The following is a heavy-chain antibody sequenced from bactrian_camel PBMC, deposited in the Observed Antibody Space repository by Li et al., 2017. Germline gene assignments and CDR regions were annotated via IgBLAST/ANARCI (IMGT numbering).Heavy chain of an antibody. CDR1: GASVGSSD. D-gene: IGHD6*01. V-gene: IGHV3S55*01. J-gene: IGHJ4*01. Sequence: VQLVESGGGSVQVGGSLTLSCTISGASVGSSDRGWYRQAPGKEREEVAAIDSDETRSYSDSVADRFTISLDNAKHTLYLEMNSLKPDDTAMYVCAADFDTPASDLWDGTGSCPVLRFWGQGTQVTVS. CDR2: IDSDETR. CDR3: AADFDTPASDLWDGTGSCPVLRF.